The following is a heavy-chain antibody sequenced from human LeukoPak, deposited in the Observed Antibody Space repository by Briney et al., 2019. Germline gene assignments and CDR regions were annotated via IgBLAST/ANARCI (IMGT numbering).Heavy chain of an antibody. CDR3: ARGRTTVTTLRYYYYYGMDV. D-gene: IGHD4-11*01. Sequence: GGSLRLSCATSGFTFSSYDMHWVRQATGKGLEWVSAIGTAGDTYYPGSVKDRFTISRENAKNSLYLQMNSLRAGDTAVYYCARGRTTVTTLRYYYYYGMDVWGQGTTVTVSS. V-gene: IGHV3-13*01. CDR2: IGTAGDT. CDR1: GFTFSSYD. J-gene: IGHJ6*02.